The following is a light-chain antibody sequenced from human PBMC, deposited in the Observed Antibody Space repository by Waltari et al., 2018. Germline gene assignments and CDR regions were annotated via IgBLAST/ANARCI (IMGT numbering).Light chain of an antibody. CDR3: ATWDDSPTGRWV. CDR1: TSNVGDNV. V-gene: IGLV1-44*01. CDR2: RND. Sequence: QSVLTQPPSASGTPGQRVTIACPGSTSNVGDNVGNLYHQVPGTAPKLFIYRNDPRPSGVPDRFTASKSGTSASLAISGLQSEDEGDYYCATWDDSPTGRWVFGGGTRVTVL. J-gene: IGLJ3*02.